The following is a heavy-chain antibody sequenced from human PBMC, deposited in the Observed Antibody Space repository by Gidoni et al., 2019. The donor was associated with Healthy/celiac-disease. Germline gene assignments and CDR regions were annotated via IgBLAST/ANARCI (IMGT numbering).Heavy chain of an antibody. J-gene: IGHJ4*02. D-gene: IGHD6-19*01. CDR1: EATFTTTA. CDR3: ARPQGAGSGWYAASDY. Sequence: QVHLVQSGAELTKPGSSVKVSVRASEATFTTTAISGVGQAPGQGMEWMGGIIPIFGTENDAQKLQGRVTITADESTSTAYMELRSLRSEDTAVYYCARPQGAGSGWYAASDYWGQGTLVTVSS. CDR2: IIPIFGTE. V-gene: IGHV1-69*01.